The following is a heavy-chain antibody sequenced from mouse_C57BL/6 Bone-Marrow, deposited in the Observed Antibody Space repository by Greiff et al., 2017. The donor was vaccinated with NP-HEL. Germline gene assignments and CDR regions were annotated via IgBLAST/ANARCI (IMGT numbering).Heavy chain of an antibody. Sequence: VQLQLSGAELVRPGSSVKLSCKASGYTFTSYWMHWVKQRPIQGLEWIGNIDPSDSETHYNQKFKDKATLTVDKSSSTAYMQLSSLTSEDSAVYYCARDGREGHYAMDYWGQGTSVTVSS. V-gene: IGHV1-52*01. J-gene: IGHJ4*01. CDR1: GYTFTSYW. CDR2: IDPSDSET. CDR3: ARDGREGHYAMDY. D-gene: IGHD1-1*01.